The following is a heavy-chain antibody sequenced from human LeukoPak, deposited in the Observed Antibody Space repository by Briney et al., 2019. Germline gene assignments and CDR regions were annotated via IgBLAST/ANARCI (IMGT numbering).Heavy chain of an antibody. CDR1: GGTLSSYA. Sequence: SVKVSCKASGGTLSSYAISWVRQAPGQGLEWMGGIMPIFGTPNNAKKFKGRFTITKDESTSPAYRELSSLRSETTAVYKCPTTSMLRGVIGYWGKGPLVSVSS. D-gene: IGHD3-10*01. J-gene: IGHJ4*02. CDR2: IMPIFGTP. V-gene: IGHV1-69*05. CDR3: PTTSMLRGVIGY.